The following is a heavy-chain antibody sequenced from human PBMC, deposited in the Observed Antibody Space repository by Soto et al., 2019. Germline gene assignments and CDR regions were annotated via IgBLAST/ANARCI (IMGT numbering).Heavy chain of an antibody. J-gene: IGHJ4*02. CDR1: AASCIKYY. D-gene: IGHD3-16*01. CDR3: ASVTFGGIVLAH. V-gene: IGHV4-59*07. CDR2: IYFNGNT. Sequence: SGTLYLTCAVSAASCIKYYWTWIRQPPGKGLEWIGYIYFNGNTKYNPSLEGRLTISIDTSKKEFSLKLTSVTAADAAVYYCASVTFGGIVLAHWGQGTLVTVSS.